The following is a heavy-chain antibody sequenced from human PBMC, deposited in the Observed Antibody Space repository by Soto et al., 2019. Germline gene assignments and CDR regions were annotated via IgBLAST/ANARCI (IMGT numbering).Heavy chain of an antibody. CDR2: IYYSGRT. CDR3: ARDRRDHPDGYGMDV. Sequence: QVHLQESGPGLVKPSETLSLTCTVSGGSISSYYWSWIRQPPGRGLEWIGYIYYSGRTNYNPSLKSRVTISVDTSKNQFSLKLSSVTAADTAVYYCARDRRDHPDGYGMDVWGQGTTVTVSS. V-gene: IGHV4-59*01. CDR1: GGSISSYY. J-gene: IGHJ6*02.